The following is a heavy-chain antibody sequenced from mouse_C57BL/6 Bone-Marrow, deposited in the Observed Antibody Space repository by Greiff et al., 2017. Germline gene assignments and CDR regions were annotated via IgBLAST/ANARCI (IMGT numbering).Heavy chain of an antibody. Sequence: VQLKQSGAELVRPGASVKLSCTASGFNIKDDYMHWVKQRPEQGLEWIGWIDPENGDTEYASKFQGKATITADTSSNTAYLQLRSLTSVDTAVYYCSSLQVRPLFDDWGQGTTLTVAS. CDR1: GFNIKDDY. D-gene: IGHD3-2*02. CDR3: SSLQVRPLFDD. J-gene: IGHJ2*01. CDR2: IDPENGDT. V-gene: IGHV14-4*01.